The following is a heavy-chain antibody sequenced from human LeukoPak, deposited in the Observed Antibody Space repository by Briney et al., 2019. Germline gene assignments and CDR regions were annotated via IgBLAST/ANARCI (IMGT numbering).Heavy chain of an antibody. CDR3: ASGGDFWSGSNYFDY. D-gene: IGHD3-3*01. Sequence: ASVKVSCKASGYTFTSYGISRVRQAPGQGLEWMGWISAYNGNTNYAQKLQGRVTMTTDTSTSTAYMELRSLRSDDTAVYYCASGGDFWSGSNYFDYWGQGTLVTVSS. CDR2: ISAYNGNT. J-gene: IGHJ4*02. CDR1: GYTFTSYG. V-gene: IGHV1-18*01.